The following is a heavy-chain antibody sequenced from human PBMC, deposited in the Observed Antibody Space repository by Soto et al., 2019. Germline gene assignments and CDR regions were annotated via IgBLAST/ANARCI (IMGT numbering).Heavy chain of an antibody. CDR2: ISYDGSNK. V-gene: IGHV3-30*18. CDR3: AKVHGVYGRNTGAFDI. CDR1: GFTFSSYG. D-gene: IGHD4-17*01. J-gene: IGHJ3*02. Sequence: QVQLVESGGGVVQPGRSLRLSCAASGFTFSSYGMHWVRQAPGKGLEWVAVISYDGSNKYYADSVKGRFTISRDNSKNTLYLQMNTLRAEDTAVYYWAKVHGVYGRNTGAFDIWGQGTMVTVSA.